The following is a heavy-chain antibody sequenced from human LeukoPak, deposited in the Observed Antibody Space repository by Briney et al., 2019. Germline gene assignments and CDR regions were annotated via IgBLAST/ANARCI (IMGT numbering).Heavy chain of an antibody. J-gene: IGHJ4*02. CDR2: INHSGST. CDR1: GGSFSGYY. CDR3: AVAVAGPLDY. Sequence: SSETLSLTCAVYGGSFSGYYWSWIRQPPGKGLEWIGEINHSGSTNYNPSLKSRVTISVDTSKNQFSLKLSSVTAADTAVYYCAVAVAGPLDYWGQGTLVTVSS. V-gene: IGHV4-34*01. D-gene: IGHD6-19*01.